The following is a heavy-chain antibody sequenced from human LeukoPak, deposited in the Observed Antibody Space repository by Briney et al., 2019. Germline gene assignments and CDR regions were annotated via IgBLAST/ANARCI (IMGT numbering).Heavy chain of an antibody. CDR1: GFTFSSYS. V-gene: IGHV3-48*04. J-gene: IGHJ4*02. CDR3: ARSVTVDY. CDR2: ISSSASTI. Sequence: TGGSLRLSCAASGFTFSSYSMNWVRQAPGKGLESVSYISSSASTIYYADSVKGRFTISRDNAKNSLYLQMKSLRAEDTAVYYCARSVTVDYWGQGTLVTVSS. D-gene: IGHD2-21*02.